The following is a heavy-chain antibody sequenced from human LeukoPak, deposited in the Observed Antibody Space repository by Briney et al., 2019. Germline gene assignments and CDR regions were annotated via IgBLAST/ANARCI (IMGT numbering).Heavy chain of an antibody. Sequence: SETLSLTCTVSGVSISRYYWSWVRQPPGKGLEWIGSVHYSGNTNYNPSLKSRVTISLDTSKNQFSLKLSYVTAADTAVYYCARHDYNWKTFAFWGQGPLVTVSS. CDR2: VHYSGNT. CDR1: GVSISRYY. J-gene: IGHJ4*02. CDR3: ARHDYNWKTFAF. V-gene: IGHV4-59*08. D-gene: IGHD1-1*01.